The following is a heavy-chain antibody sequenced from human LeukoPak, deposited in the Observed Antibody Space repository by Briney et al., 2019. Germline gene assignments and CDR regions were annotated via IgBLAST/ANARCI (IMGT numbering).Heavy chain of an antibody. CDR2: ISGSGGST. D-gene: IGHD6-19*01. CDR1: GFTFSSYA. J-gene: IGHJ3*02. V-gene: IGHV3-23*01. CDR3: AISPAVAGYGAFDI. Sequence: GALRLSCAASGFTFSSYAMSWVRQAPGKGLEWVSAISGSGGSTYYADSVKGRFTISRDNSKNTLYLQMNSLRAEDTAVYYCAISPAVAGYGAFDIWGQGTMVTVSS.